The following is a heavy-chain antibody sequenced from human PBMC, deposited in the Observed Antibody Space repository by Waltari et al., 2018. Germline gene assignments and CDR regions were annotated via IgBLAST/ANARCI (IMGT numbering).Heavy chain of an antibody. CDR3: ASRDVAFGYSYGP. CDR1: GGSISTSDYY. J-gene: IGHJ5*02. D-gene: IGHD5-18*01. V-gene: IGHV4-39*01. CDR2: LHYTGTT. Sequence: QLQLQESGPGLVKPSETLSLTCTVSGGSISTSDYYWAWIRQPPGKGLAWVGSLHYTGTTYQHPSLKSRVTISVDTSKNQFSLKLTSVTAADTALYYCASRDVAFGYSYGPWGQGTLVTVSS.